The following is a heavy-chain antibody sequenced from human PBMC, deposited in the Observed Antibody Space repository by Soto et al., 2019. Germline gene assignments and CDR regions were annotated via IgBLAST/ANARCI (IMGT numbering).Heavy chain of an antibody. V-gene: IGHV4-34*01. CDR1: GGSFSGYY. J-gene: IGHJ5*02. D-gene: IGHD3-10*01. CDR2: INHSGST. Sequence: SETLSLTCAVYGGSFSGYYWSWIRQPPGKGLEWIGEINHSGSTNYNPSLKSRVTISVDTSKNQFSLKLSSVTAADTAVYYCARGRLRITMVRGVIKPCNWFDPWGQGTLVTVSS. CDR3: ARGRLRITMVRGVIKPCNWFDP.